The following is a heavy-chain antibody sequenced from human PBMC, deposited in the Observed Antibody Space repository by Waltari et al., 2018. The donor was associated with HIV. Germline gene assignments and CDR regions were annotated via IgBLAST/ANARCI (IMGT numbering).Heavy chain of an antibody. CDR1: GGTFSNSA. J-gene: IGHJ3*02. CDR2: IIPIFGSP. CDR3: ASASRDTAMGAFDI. Sequence: QVQRVQSGAEVKKPGSLVKVSCKASGGTFSNSAINWVRQAPGQGLEWMGGIIPIFGSPNYAQKFQGRVTITADESTSTVYMKLSSLRSEDTAVYYCASASRDTAMGAFDIWGQGTMVTVSS. V-gene: IGHV1-69*01. D-gene: IGHD5-18*01.